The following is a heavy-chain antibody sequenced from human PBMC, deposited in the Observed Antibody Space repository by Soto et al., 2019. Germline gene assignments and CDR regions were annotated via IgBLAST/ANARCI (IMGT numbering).Heavy chain of an antibody. CDR2: ISAYNRNT. CDR1: GYTFTSYG. D-gene: IGHD3-3*01. J-gene: IGHJ5*02. V-gene: IGHV1-18*01. Sequence: QVPLVQSGAEVKKPGASVKVSCQASGYTFTSYGISWVRQAPGQGLEWMGWISAYNRNTNYAQKLQGRVTMTTDTSTSTAYMELRSLRSDDTAVYYCASIPSRIAIFGWFDPWGQGTLVTVSS. CDR3: ASIPSRIAIFGWFDP.